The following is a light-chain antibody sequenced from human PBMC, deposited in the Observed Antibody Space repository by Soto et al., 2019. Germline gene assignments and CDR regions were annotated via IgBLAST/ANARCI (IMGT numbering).Light chain of an antibody. CDR2: DAS. V-gene: IGKV1-27*01. J-gene: IGKJ1*01. CDR1: QGISNF. Sequence: DIQMTQSPSSLSASEGDRVSITCRASQGISNFLAWYQQKPGKVPKLLIYDASTLQSGVPSRFSGSGSGTDFTLTISSLQPEDVATYYCQKYNSAPWTFGLGTKVESK. CDR3: QKYNSAPWT.